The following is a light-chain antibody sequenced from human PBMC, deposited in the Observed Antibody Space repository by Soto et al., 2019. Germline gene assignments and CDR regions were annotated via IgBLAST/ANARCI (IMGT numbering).Light chain of an antibody. CDR1: DNDVGGYTF. CDR2: EVS. CDR3: SSYTSSSTVV. J-gene: IGLJ2*01. V-gene: IGLV2-14*01. Sequence: QSALTQPASVSGSPGQSITISCTGTDNDVGGYTFVSWYQQHPGQAPKVILYEVSYRPSGIPNRFSGSKSGNRASLTISGLQAEYEADYYCSSYTSSSTVVFGGGTKLTVL.